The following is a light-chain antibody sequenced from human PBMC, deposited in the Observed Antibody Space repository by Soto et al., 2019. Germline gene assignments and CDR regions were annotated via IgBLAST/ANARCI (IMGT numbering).Light chain of an antibody. V-gene: IGKV1-5*01. J-gene: IGKJ1*01. Sequence: IQMTQSPSTLSASVGDRVTITCRASQTIGSCLAWYQQKPGKAPELLIYDASTLEGGVPSRFSGSGSGTECSLTITSLQPDAFATFYCKQYSSLPRTFGQGTKVEIK. CDR1: QTIGSC. CDR3: KQYSSLPRT. CDR2: DAS.